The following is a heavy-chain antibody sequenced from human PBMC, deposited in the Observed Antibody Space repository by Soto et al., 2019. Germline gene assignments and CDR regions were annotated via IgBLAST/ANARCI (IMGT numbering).Heavy chain of an antibody. D-gene: IGHD6-19*01. J-gene: IGHJ4*02. CDR2: ISGSGGST. V-gene: IGHV3-23*01. CDR3: AKDRSSGWYRPDAFDY. Sequence: EVQLLESGGGFVQFGGSLRLSCAASGFTFGSHAMSWVRQAPGEGLEWVSAISGSGGSTNYADSVKGRFTISRDNSKNTVYLQMSSLRVDDTAVYYCAKDRSSGWYRPDAFDYWGQGILVTVSS. CDR1: GFTFGSHA.